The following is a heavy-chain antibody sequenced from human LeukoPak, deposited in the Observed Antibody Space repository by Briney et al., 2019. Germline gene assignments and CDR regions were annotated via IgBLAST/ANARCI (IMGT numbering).Heavy chain of an antibody. D-gene: IGHD6-19*01. V-gene: IGHV1-18*04. Sequence: ASVMVSCKASGYTFNKHGITWVRQAPGRGLEWMGWISAYNGDTKYGQRFQGRVTLLTDTTASTAYMELRSLRSDDTAVYYCARDPSNTSGWSPYFDYWGQGALVTVSS. CDR3: ARDPSNTSGWSPYFDY. CDR1: GYTFNKHG. CDR2: ISAYNGDT. J-gene: IGHJ4*02.